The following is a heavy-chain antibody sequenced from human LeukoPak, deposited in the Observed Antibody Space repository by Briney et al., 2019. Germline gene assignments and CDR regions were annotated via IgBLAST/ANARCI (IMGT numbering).Heavy chain of an antibody. CDR3: ARSRYFDY. Sequence: GGSLRLSCATSGFNVSSNYMSWLRQAPRKGLEWVSLIHSGGSTYYADSVRGRFTISRDNSKNTLHLQMNSLRAEDTAVYYFARSRYFDYWGQGTLVTVSS. V-gene: IGHV3-53*01. J-gene: IGHJ4*02. CDR2: IHSGGST. CDR1: GFNVSSNY.